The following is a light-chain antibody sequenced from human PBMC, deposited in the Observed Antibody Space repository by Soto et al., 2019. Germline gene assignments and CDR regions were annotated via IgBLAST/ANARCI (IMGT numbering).Light chain of an antibody. CDR3: QQSYNTPTT. V-gene: IGKV1-39*01. CDR2: GSS. CDR1: QSISTY. J-gene: IGKJ2*01. Sequence: DIQMTQSPSSLSASVGDRVTITCRSSQSISTYLNWYQHKPGKAPNLLIYGSSSLQSGVPSRFSGSGSGTDFTLTISSLQPGDFATYYCQQSYNTPTTFGQGTKVDIK.